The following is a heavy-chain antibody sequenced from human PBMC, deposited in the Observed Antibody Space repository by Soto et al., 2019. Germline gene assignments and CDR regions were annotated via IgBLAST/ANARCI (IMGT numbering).Heavy chain of an antibody. CDR2: IYYSGST. J-gene: IGHJ4*02. D-gene: IGHD5-18*01. Sequence: SETLSLTCTVSGGSISSSSYYWGWIRQPPGKGLEWIGSIYYSGSTYYNPSLKSRVTISVDTSKNQFSLKLSSVTAADTAVYYCARRADTAMVLDYWGQGTLVTVSS. CDR3: ARRADTAMVLDY. V-gene: IGHV4-39*01. CDR1: GGSISSSSYY.